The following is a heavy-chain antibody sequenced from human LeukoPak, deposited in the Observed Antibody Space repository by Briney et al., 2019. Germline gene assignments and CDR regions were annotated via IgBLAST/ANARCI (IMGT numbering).Heavy chain of an antibody. CDR3: PGGYCSSTSCHDRPADWFDP. D-gene: IGHD2-2*01. CDR1: GFTFTSYD. J-gene: IGHJ5*02. CDR2: IGTAVDT. V-gene: IGHV3-13*01. Sequence: PGGSLRLSCAAAGFTFTSYDMHWVRQATGKGLGWVSAIGTAVDTYYPGSVKGRFTISRENAKISLYLQMTSLRAGDTAANNPPGGYCSSTSCHDRPADWFDPWGQGTLVTVSS.